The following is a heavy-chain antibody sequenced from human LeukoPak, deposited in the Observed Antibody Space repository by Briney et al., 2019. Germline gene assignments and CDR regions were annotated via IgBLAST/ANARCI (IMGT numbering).Heavy chain of an antibody. D-gene: IGHD3-22*01. CDR1: GFTFSDYY. J-gene: IGHJ3*01. V-gene: IGHV3-11*04. Sequence: GGSLRLSCAASGFTFSDYYMSWIRQAPGKGLEWVSYISNSGNTIYYADSVKGRFTISRDNAKNSLYLQMNSLRAEDTAVYYCSXGEGYYDSSDYYSAWAFNVWGQGTMVTVSS. CDR2: ISNSGNTI. CDR3: SXGEGYYDSSDYYSAWAFNV.